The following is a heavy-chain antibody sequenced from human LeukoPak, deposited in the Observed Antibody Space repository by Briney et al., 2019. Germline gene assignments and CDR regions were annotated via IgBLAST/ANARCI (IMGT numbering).Heavy chain of an antibody. D-gene: IGHD2-15*01. Sequence: SVKVSCKASGGTFSSYAISWVRQAPGQGLEWMGGIIPIFGTANYAQKFQGRVTITTDESTSTAYMELSSLRSEDTAVYYCARSEGYCSGGSCYANWFDPWGQGTLVTVSS. J-gene: IGHJ5*02. CDR1: GGTFSSYA. CDR3: ARSEGYCSGGSCYANWFDP. CDR2: IIPIFGTA. V-gene: IGHV1-69*05.